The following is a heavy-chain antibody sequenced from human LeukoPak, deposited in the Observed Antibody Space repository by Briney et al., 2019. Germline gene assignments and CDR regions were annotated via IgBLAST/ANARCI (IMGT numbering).Heavy chain of an antibody. CDR1: GDSIITSRYY. J-gene: IGHJ4*02. CDR2: VYYSGST. V-gene: IGHV4-39*07. Sequence: SETLSLTCTVSGDSIITSRYYWGWIRQPPGKGLEWVGSVYYSGSTYYNPSLKSRVVTSVDTSKKQFFLKVTSVTAADTAVYYCARVTSSGGVDNWGQGTLVTVSS. D-gene: IGHD2-21*02. CDR3: ARVTSSGGVDN.